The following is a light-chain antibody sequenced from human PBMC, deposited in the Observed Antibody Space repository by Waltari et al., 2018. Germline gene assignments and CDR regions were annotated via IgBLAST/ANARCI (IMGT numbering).Light chain of an antibody. Sequence: ATLSCRASQSVASSYLAWYQQKPGQAPRLLIYDASSRATGIPDRFSGSESGTDFSLTISRLEPEDFAVYYCQQYGASPLTFGGGTKVEIK. CDR1: QSVASSY. CDR2: DAS. CDR3: QQYGASPLT. V-gene: IGKV3-20*01. J-gene: IGKJ4*01.